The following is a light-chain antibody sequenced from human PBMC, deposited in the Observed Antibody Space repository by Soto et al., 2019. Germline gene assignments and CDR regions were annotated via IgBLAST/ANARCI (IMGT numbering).Light chain of an antibody. Sequence: EIVLTQSPGTVSLSPGERAPLSRRSSQSVSSYYLAWYQQKPGQAPRLLIYAASSRATGIPDRFSGGGSGTDFTLTISRLEPEDFAVYYCQQCGSSPWTFGQGTKVDIK. CDR3: QQCGSSPWT. V-gene: IGKV3-20*01. CDR1: QSVSSYY. CDR2: AAS. J-gene: IGKJ1*01.